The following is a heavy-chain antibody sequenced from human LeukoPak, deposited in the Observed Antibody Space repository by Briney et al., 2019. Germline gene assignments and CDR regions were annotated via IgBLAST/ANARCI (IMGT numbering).Heavy chain of an antibody. V-gene: IGHV3-23*01. J-gene: IGHJ2*01. CDR3: ARHITMVRGVIKRPDWFFDL. CDR2: ISGSGGST. D-gene: IGHD3-10*01. CDR1: GFTFSSYA. Sequence: GGSLRLSCAASGFTFSSYAMSWVRQAPGKGLEWVSGISGSGGSTYYADSVNGRFTISRDNSKNTLYLQMNSLRAEDTAVYYCARHITMVRGVIKRPDWFFDLWGRGTLVTVSS.